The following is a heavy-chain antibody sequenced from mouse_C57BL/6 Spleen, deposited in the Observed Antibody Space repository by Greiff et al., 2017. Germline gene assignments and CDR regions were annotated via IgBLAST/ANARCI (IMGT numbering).Heavy chain of an antibody. J-gene: IGHJ1*03. CDR3: ARGRYGSEDWYFDV. V-gene: IGHV3-6*01. CDR2: ISYDGSN. CDR1: GYSITSGYY. Sequence: EVQLQESGPGLVKPSQSLSLTCSVTGYSITSGYYWNWIRQFPGNKLEWMGYISYDGSNNYNPSLKNRISITRDTSKNQFFLKLNSVTTEDTATYYCARGRYGSEDWYFDVWGTGTTVTVSS. D-gene: IGHD1-1*01.